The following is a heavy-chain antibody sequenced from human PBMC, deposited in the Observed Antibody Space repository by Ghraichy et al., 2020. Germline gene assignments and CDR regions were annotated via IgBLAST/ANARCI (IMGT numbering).Heavy chain of an antibody. J-gene: IGHJ5*02. CDR2: INPNSGGT. Sequence: ASVKVSCKASGYTFTGYYMHWVRQAPGQGLEWMGWINPNSGGTNYAQKFQGRVTMTRDTSISTAYMELSRLRSDDTAVYYCARDRPPGLPAAIGLFDPWGQGTLVTVSS. CDR1: GYTFTGYY. V-gene: IGHV1-2*02. D-gene: IGHD2-2*01. CDR3: ARDRPPGLPAAIGLFDP.